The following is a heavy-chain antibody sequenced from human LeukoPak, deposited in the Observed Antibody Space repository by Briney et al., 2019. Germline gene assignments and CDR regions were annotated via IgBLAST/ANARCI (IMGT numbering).Heavy chain of an antibody. CDR1: GFTFSSYS. CDR3: ARDPHCSSASCYTDYYYGMDV. CDR2: ISSSSSYI. J-gene: IGHJ6*02. V-gene: IGHV3-21*01. Sequence: GGSLRLSCAASGFTFSSYSMNWVRQAPGKGLEWVSSISSSSSYIYYADSVKGRFTISRDNAKNSLYLQMNSLRAEDTAVYYCARDPHCSSASCYTDYYYGMDVWGQGTTVTVSS. D-gene: IGHD2-2*02.